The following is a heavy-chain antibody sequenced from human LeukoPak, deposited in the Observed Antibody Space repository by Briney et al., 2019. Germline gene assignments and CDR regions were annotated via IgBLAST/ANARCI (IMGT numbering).Heavy chain of an antibody. CDR1: GFTFSSYA. CDR2: ISGSGGST. V-gene: IGHV3-23*01. J-gene: IGHJ4*02. Sequence: PGGSLRLSCAASGFTFSSYAMSWVRQAPGKGLEWVSAISGSGGSTYYADSVKGRFTISRDNSKNTLYLQMNSPRAEDTAVYYCAKDRWSKGAVADTDYWGQGTLVTVSS. D-gene: IGHD6-19*01. CDR3: AKDRWSKGAVADTDY.